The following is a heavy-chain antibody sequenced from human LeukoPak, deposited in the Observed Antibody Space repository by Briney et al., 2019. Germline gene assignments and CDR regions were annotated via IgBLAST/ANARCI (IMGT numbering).Heavy chain of an antibody. CDR2: INSGAST. CDR1: GFTFSTYW. J-gene: IGHJ4*02. Sequence: GGSLRLSCAASGFTFSTYWMNWVRQAPGKGLVWVSAINSGASTYYVDSVKGRFTVSRDNSKNTLYLQMNSLRAEDTAVYYCAGGGGGVGAIDFDYWGQGTLVTVSS. CDR3: AGGGGGVGAIDFDY. V-gene: IGHV3-53*01. D-gene: IGHD1-26*01.